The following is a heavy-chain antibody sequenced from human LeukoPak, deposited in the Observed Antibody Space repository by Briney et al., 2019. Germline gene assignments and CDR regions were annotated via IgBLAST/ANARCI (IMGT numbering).Heavy chain of an antibody. D-gene: IGHD3-9*01. Sequence: GGSLRLSCAASGFTFSSYAMSWVRQAPGKGLEWVSAITNSGGTTYYADSVKGRFTISRDNAKKTLYLQMNSLRAEDTAVYYCARSIGLTGGGVDVWGQGTTVTVSS. CDR2: ITNSGGTT. V-gene: IGHV3-23*01. CDR3: ARSIGLTGGGVDV. J-gene: IGHJ6*02. CDR1: GFTFSSYA.